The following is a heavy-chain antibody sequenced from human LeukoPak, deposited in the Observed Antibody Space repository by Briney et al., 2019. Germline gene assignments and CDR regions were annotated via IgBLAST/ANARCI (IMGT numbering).Heavy chain of an antibody. CDR2: LLYSGSL. V-gene: IGHV4-59*01. Sequence: SETLSLTCYVSGASISVYYWGWIRQSPGKGLEWIASLLYSGSLHYNPSLKSRVAISVDTSKTHFSLNLTSVTTADTAVYYCARTGGRGYFDLWGRGSLVTVSS. CDR3: ARTGGRGYFDL. J-gene: IGHJ2*01. D-gene: IGHD1-14*01. CDR1: GASISVYY.